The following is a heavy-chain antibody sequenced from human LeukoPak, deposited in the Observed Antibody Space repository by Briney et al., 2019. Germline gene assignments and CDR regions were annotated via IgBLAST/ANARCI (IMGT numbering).Heavy chain of an antibody. CDR3: ARDTVTTDYFDY. Sequence: ASVKVSCKASGGTFSSYAISWVRQAPGQGLEWMGWINPNSGGTNYAQKFQGRVTMTRDTSISTAYMELSRLRSDDTAVYYCARDTVTTDYFDYWGQGTLVTVSS. V-gene: IGHV1-2*02. D-gene: IGHD4-11*01. CDR1: GGTFSSYA. J-gene: IGHJ4*02. CDR2: INPNSGGT.